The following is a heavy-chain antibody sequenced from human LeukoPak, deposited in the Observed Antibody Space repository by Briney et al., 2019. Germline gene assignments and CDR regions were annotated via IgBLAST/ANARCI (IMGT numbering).Heavy chain of an antibody. Sequence: SETLSLTCTVSGGSMNSYYWNWIRQPPGKGLEWIAYMYYTGSTNYNPSLRSRVTMSVDTSKNQFSLKLSSVTAADTAVYYCARVKGSGSYFAFDIWGQGTMVTVSS. CDR2: MYYTGST. CDR1: GGSMNSYY. CDR3: ARVKGSGSYFAFDI. D-gene: IGHD3-10*01. J-gene: IGHJ3*02. V-gene: IGHV4-59*01.